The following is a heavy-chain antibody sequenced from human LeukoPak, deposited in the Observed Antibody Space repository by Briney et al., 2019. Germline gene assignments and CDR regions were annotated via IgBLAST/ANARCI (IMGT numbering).Heavy chain of an antibody. CDR1: GFTFDDYA. J-gene: IGHJ4*02. D-gene: IGHD3-16*02. Sequence: GGSLRLSCAASGFTFDDYAMRWVRHAAGKGLEWVSGISWNSGSIIYADSVKGRFTISRDNAKNSLYLQMNSLRAEDTAVYYCAKDRMITFGGVIVPFDYWGQGTLVTVSS. CDR3: AKDRMITFGGVIVPFDY. V-gene: IGHV3-9*01. CDR2: ISWNSGSI.